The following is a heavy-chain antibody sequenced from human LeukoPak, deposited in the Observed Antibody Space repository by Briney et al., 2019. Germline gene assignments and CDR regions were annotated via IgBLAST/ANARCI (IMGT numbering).Heavy chain of an antibody. CDR1: GGSISSYY. CDR2: IYYSGST. V-gene: IGHV4-59*01. CDR3: AREKLAYCGGDCYSNYYYYMDV. J-gene: IGHJ6*03. Sequence: SETLSLTCTVSGGSISSYYWSWIRQPPGKGLKWIGYIYYSGSTNYNPSLKSRVTISVDTSKNQFSLKLSSVTAADTAVYYCAREKLAYCGGDCYSNYYYYMDVWGKGTTVTVSS. D-gene: IGHD2-21*01.